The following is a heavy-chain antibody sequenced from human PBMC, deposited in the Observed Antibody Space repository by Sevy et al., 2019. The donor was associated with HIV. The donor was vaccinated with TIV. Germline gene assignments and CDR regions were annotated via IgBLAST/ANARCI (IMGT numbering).Heavy chain of an antibody. Sequence: GGSLRLSCAASGLPFSSYAMHWVRQGPGKGLEWVSYISNSGTTISYSDSVRGRFSISRDNARNSLYLQMNSLRAEDTAVYYCARDLPPSATTVAHFDYWGQGTLVTVSS. D-gene: IGHD4-17*01. CDR2: ISNSGTTI. V-gene: IGHV3-48*03. CDR1: GLPFSSYA. J-gene: IGHJ4*02. CDR3: ARDLPPSATTVAHFDY.